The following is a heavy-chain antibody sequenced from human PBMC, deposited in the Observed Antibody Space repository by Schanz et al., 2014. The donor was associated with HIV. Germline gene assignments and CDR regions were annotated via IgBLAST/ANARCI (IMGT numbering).Heavy chain of an antibody. J-gene: IGHJ6*02. CDR1: GFTFSDYY. D-gene: IGHD3-3*01. CDR2: ISGSGGST. V-gene: IGHV3-23*04. Sequence: VQLVESGGGLVKPGGSLRLSCAASGFTFSDYYMSWIRQAPGKGLEWVPTISGSGGSTYYADSVKGRFTISRDNSKNTLYLQMNSLRAEDTALYYCAKDQGYDFWSGYYNYYSMDVWGQGTTVTVSS. CDR3: AKDQGYDFWSGYYNYYSMDV.